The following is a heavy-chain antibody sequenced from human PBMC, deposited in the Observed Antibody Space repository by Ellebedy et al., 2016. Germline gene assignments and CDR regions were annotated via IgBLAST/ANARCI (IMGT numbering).Heavy chain of an antibody. V-gene: IGHV3-23*01. Sequence: GGSLRLXXTASELNLGNYFMSWVRQAPGKGLEWVSTINGGGYTTSFADSVKGRFTVSRDNSKNMVYLQMNNLRVEDTALYYCRQGHYFDQWGQGALVTVSS. CDR2: INGGGYTT. CDR1: ELNLGNYF. J-gene: IGHJ4*02. CDR3: RQGHYFDQ.